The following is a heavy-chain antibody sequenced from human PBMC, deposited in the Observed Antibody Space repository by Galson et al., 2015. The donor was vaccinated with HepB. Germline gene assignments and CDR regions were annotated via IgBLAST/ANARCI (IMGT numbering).Heavy chain of an antibody. Sequence: QSGAEVKKPGASVQVSCKASGYTFTTYGITWVRQAPGQGLEWMGWISAFNGNTNYAQTLQGRVTLTTDTSASTAYMELRTLTSDDTAVYYCARDREAFVVVPAAIGDFDYWGQGTLVTVSS. D-gene: IGHD2-2*01. V-gene: IGHV1-18*01. J-gene: IGHJ4*02. CDR3: ARDREAFVVVPAAIGDFDY. CDR1: GYTFTTYG. CDR2: ISAFNGNT.